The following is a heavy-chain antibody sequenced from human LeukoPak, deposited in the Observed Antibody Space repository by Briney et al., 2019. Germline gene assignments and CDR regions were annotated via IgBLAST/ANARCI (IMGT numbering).Heavy chain of an antibody. CDR1: GFTFSDYY. CDR2: IYSGGST. Sequence: HSGGSLRLSCAASGFTFSDYYMSWIRQAPGKGLEWVSVIYSGGSTYYADSVKGRFTLSRHNSKNTLYLQMNSLRAEDTAVYYCARVGGYGDYSFSYWGQGTLVTVSS. V-gene: IGHV3-53*04. CDR3: ARVGGYGDYSFSY. D-gene: IGHD4-17*01. J-gene: IGHJ4*02.